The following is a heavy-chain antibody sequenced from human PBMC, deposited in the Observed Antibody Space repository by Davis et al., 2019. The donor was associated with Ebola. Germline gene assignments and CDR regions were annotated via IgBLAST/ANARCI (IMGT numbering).Heavy chain of an antibody. J-gene: IGHJ4*02. V-gene: IGHV3-9*01. D-gene: IGHD3-22*01. Sequence: GGSLRLSCAASGFTFSSYWMSWVRQAPGKGLEWVSGISWNSGSIGYADSVKGRFTISRDNAKNSLYLQMNSLRAEDTALYYCAKDGGYYYDSSGYYLDYWGQGTLVTVSS. CDR3: AKDGGYYYDSSGYYLDY. CDR2: ISWNSGSI. CDR1: GFTFSSYW.